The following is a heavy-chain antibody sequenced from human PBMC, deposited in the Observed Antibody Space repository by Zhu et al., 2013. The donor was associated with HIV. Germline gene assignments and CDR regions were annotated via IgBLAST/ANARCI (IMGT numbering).Heavy chain of an antibody. Sequence: QVTVMQSEAVVKKPGSSVRVSCKSTGGSFTHYAMNWVRQAPGQDFEWMGGIIPAFGVVNYAQRFQGRITISANKETSTDFLDLRSLTSGDTAIYYCARREKAYDNSGLFDYWGQGTLVTVSS. D-gene: IGHD3-22*01. CDR2: IIPAFGVV. V-gene: IGHV1-69*17. CDR1: GGSFTHYA. J-gene: IGHJ4*02. CDR3: ARREKAYDNSGLFDY.